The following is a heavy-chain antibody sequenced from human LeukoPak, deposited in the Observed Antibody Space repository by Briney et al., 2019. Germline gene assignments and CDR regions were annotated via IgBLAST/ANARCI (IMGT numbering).Heavy chain of an antibody. J-gene: IGHJ4*02. CDR2: TYYRSKWYN. CDR1: GDSVSSNSAT. CDR3: AREGSDGYLFDY. V-gene: IGHV6-1*01. D-gene: IGHD3-16*01. Sequence: SQTLSLTCALSGDSVSSNSATWDWIRQSPSRGLEWLGRTYYRSKWYNDYAVSLKSRVTINPDTSKNQFSLQLNSVTPEDTAVYYCAREGSDGYLFDYWGQGSLVIVSS.